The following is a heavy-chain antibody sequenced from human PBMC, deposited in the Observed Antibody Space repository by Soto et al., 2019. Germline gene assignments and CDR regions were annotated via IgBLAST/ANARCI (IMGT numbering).Heavy chain of an antibody. CDR1: GHTLTELS. J-gene: IGHJ5*02. CDR3: ARSYDFWSGYSDNWFDP. CDR2: FDPEDGET. Sequence: SLKVSCKVSGHTLTELSMHWVRQAPGKGLAWMGGFDPEDGETIYAQKFQGRVTMTEDTSTDTAYMELSSLRSEDTAVYYCARSYDFWSGYSDNWFDPWGQGTLFTVAS. V-gene: IGHV1-24*01. D-gene: IGHD3-3*01.